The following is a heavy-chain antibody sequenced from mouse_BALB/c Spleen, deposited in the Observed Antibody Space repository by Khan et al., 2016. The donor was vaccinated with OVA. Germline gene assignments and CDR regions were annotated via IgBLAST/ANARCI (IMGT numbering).Heavy chain of an antibody. V-gene: IGHV1-20*02. D-gene: IGHD1-1*01. CDR3: ARMYGSGFDY. CDR2: INPHIGET. CDR1: GYSFTGYF. Sequence: VQLQQSGPELVKPGASVKISCKASGYSFTGYFMNWVMQSHGKSLEWIGRINPHIGETFYNQKFKGKATLTVDESSSTAHMELRSLASEDSAVYYGARMYGSGFDYWGQGTTLTVSS. J-gene: IGHJ2*01.